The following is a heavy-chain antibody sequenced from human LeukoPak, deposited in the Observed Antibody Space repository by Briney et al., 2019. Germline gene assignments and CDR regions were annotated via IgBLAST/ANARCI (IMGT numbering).Heavy chain of an antibody. CDR1: GFTFSSYG. Sequence: GGSLRLSCAASGFTFSSYGMHWVRQAPGKGLEWVAFIRYDGSNKYYADSVKGRFTISRDNSKNTLYLQMDSLRPEDTAVYYCARDAPAGLSSSWYDAFDIWGQGTMVTVSS. J-gene: IGHJ3*02. CDR2: IRYDGSNK. CDR3: ARDAPAGLSSSWYDAFDI. D-gene: IGHD6-13*01. V-gene: IGHV3-30*02.